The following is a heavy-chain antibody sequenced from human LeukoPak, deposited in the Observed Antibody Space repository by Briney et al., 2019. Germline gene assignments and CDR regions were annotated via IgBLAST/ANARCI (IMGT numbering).Heavy chain of an antibody. CDR1: GFTFSSYG. V-gene: IGHV3-30*02. Sequence: GGSLRLSCAASGFTFSSYGIHWVRQAPGKGLEWVAFIRYDGSNKYYADSVKGRFTISRDNSKNTLYLQMNSLRAEDTAVYYCAKDQYGQLWGHSNWFDPWGQGTLVTVSS. D-gene: IGHD3-10*01. J-gene: IGHJ5*02. CDR3: AKDQYGQLWGHSNWFDP. CDR2: IRYDGSNK.